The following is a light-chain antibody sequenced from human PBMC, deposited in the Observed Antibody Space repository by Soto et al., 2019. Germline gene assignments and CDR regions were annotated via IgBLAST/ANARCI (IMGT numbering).Light chain of an antibody. J-gene: IGLJ2*01. CDR2: TNN. CDR3: AAWDDSLSVR. Sequence: QAVVTQPPSASGTPGQRVTISCSGSSSNIGSNYVYWYQQLPGTAPKLLIYTNNQRPSGVPDRFSGSKSGTSASLAISGLRSEDEADYYWAAWDDSLSVRFGGGTKLTVL. V-gene: IGLV1-47*02. CDR1: SSNIGSNY.